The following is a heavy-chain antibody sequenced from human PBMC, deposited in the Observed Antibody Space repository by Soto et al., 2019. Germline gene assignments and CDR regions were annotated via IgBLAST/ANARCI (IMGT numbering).Heavy chain of an antibody. CDR1: GYTFSDYY. D-gene: IGHD1-26*01. Sequence: ASVKVSCKASGYTFSDYYVHWVREAPGQGLEWMGWINPSSGGTIYTQRFQGRVTMTRDTSISTVYMELSRLTSDDTAVYYCAREMGVIGAPGYTWFDPWGQGALVTVST. CDR2: INPSSGGT. CDR3: AREMGVIGAPGYTWFDP. J-gene: IGHJ5*02. V-gene: IGHV1-2*02.